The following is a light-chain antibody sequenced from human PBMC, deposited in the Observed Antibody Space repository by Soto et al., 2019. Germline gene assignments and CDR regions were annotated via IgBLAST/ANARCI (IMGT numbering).Light chain of an antibody. J-gene: IGLJ1*01. CDR1: SSDIGAYNY. CDR3: FSFTTDWTHV. Sequence: QSALTQPASVSGSPGQSITISCTGSSSDIGAYNYVSWFQQYPGKAPKLIISEVSNRPSGVSNRFSGSKSGTAASLTISGLQTEDEADYFCFSFTTDWTHVSGTGTKVTVL. CDR2: EVS. V-gene: IGLV2-14*01.